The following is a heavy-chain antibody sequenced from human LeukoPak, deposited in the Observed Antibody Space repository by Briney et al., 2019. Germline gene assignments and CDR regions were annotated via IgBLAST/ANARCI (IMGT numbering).Heavy chain of an antibody. CDR3: ARGPDYDLLTGYPDYYYYSMDV. D-gene: IGHD3-9*01. J-gene: IGHJ6*03. Sequence: ASVKVSCKASGYIFTSYDINWVRQATGQGLEWMGWMNPNSGDTGYAQTFLGRVTLTKDTSISTAYMELSSLRSEDTAVHYCARGPDYDLLTGYPDYYYYSMDVWGKGTTVTVSS. CDR2: MNPNSGDT. V-gene: IGHV1-8*01. CDR1: GYIFTSYD.